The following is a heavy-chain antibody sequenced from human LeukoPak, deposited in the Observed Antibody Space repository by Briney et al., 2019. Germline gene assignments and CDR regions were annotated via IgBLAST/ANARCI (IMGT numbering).Heavy chain of an antibody. CDR1: GFAFSSYG. V-gene: IGHV3-23*01. D-gene: IGHD3-22*01. Sequence: GVSLRLSCAASGFAFSSYGMSWVRQAPGKGLEWVSAISGSGGNTFYGDSVKGRFTISRDNAKNSLYLQMNSLRAEDTAVYYCARAPGIVVVIDAFDIWGQGTMVTVSS. CDR3: ARAPGIVVVIDAFDI. CDR2: ISGSGGNT. J-gene: IGHJ3*02.